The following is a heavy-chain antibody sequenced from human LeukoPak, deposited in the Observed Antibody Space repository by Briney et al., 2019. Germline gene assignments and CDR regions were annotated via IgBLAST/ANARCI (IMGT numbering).Heavy chain of an antibody. CDR3: ARRTSIAVAGTFDY. D-gene: IGHD6-19*01. Sequence: SETLSLTCAVSGGSISSSNWWSWVRQPPGKGLEWIGSIYYSGSTYYNPSLKSRVTISVDTSKNQFSLKLSSVTAADTAVYYCARRTSIAVAGTFDYWGQGTLVTVSS. V-gene: IGHV4-39*01. CDR1: GGSISSSNW. J-gene: IGHJ4*02. CDR2: IYYSGST.